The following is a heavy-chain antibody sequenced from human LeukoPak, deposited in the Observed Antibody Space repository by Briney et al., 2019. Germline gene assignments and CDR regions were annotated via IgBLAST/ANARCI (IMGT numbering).Heavy chain of an antibody. J-gene: IGHJ4*02. CDR1: GFTFSRFW. CDR2: IKEDGSGK. V-gene: IGHV3-7*01. CDR3: ARDASRGFDY. D-gene: IGHD2-2*01. Sequence: RAGGSLRLSCAASGFTFSRFWMTWVRQAPGKGLEWVANIKEDGSGKYYVDSVKGRFTIPKDNAKNSVFLQMNSLRVEDTAIYFCARDASRGFDYWGQGTLVTVSS.